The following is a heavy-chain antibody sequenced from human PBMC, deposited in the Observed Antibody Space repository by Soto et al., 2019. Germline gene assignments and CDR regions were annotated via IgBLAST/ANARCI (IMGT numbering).Heavy chain of an antibody. Sequence: QVQLVQSGAEVKKPGYSVKVSCKASGGTFSSYAISWVRQAPGQGLEWMGGIIPIFGTANYAQKFQGRVTITADEATSTAYMELSSLRSEDTAVYYCARRPHYYDFWSGYYYGNWFDPWGQGTLVTVSS. CDR1: GGTFSSYA. J-gene: IGHJ5*02. V-gene: IGHV1-69*01. CDR3: ARRPHYYDFWSGYYYGNWFDP. D-gene: IGHD3-3*01. CDR2: IIPIFGTA.